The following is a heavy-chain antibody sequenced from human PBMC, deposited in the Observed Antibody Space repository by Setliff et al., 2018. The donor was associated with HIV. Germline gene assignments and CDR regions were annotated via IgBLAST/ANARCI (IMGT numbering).Heavy chain of an antibody. D-gene: IGHD3-22*01. CDR3: ARWPPHRSSDYDQEYYFDY. V-gene: IGHV4-39*07. CDR1: GGSVSESTYH. Sequence: PSETLSLTCTVSGGSVSESTYHWGWIRQPPGKGLEWIGSIYYSETTFTNQNPSLKSRVYYNPSLKSRVTISVDTSKNQFSLKLSSVTAADTAVYYCARWPPHRSSDYDQEYYFDYWGQGTLVTVSS. CDR2: IYYSETTFTNQNPSLKSRV. J-gene: IGHJ4*02.